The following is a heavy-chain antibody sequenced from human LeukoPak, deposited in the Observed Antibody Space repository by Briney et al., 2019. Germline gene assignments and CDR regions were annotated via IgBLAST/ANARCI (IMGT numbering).Heavy chain of an antibody. CDR2: IYYSGST. J-gene: IGHJ4*02. CDR1: GGSISSGGYY. CDR3: ARDRRIAVAVTPFDY. V-gene: IGHV4-31*03. Sequence: SQTLSLTCTVSGGSISSGGYYWNWIRQCPGKGLEWIGYIYYSGSTYYNPSLTSRAAISIDTSKNQFSLKLGPVTAADTAVYYCARDRRIAVAVTPFDYWGQGTLVTVSS. D-gene: IGHD6-13*01.